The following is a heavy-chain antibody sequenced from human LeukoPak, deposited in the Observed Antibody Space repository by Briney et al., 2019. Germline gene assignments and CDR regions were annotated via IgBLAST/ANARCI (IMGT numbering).Heavy chain of an antibody. CDR2: IKSKTDGGTP. V-gene: IGHV3-15*01. J-gene: IGHJ4*02. CDR3: TTDRLAVGSFYY. D-gene: IGHD6-19*01. Sequence: GGSLRLSCAASGFTFSNAWMSWVRQAPGKGLEWVGRIKSKTDGGTPDYAAPVKGRFTISRDDSKNTLYLQMNSLKTEDTAVYYCTTDRLAVGSFYYWGQGTLVTVSS. CDR1: GFTFSNAW.